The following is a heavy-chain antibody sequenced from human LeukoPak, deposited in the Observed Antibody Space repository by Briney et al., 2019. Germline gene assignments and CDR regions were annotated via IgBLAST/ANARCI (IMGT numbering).Heavy chain of an antibody. Sequence: GGSLRLSCAASGFTFSSYEMNWVRQAPGKGLEWVSYISSSGSTIYYADSVKGRFTISRDNAKNPLYLQMYSLRAEDTAVYYCARASVRYGIIDYWGQGTLVTVSS. CDR3: ARASVRYGIIDY. CDR1: GFTFSSYE. J-gene: IGHJ4*02. V-gene: IGHV3-48*03. D-gene: IGHD5-18*01. CDR2: ISSSGSTI.